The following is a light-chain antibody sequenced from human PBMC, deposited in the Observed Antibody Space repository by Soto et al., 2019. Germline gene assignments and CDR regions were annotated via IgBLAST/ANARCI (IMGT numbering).Light chain of an antibody. CDR2: AAS. V-gene: IGKV1-39*01. J-gene: IGKJ1*01. CDR3: QQSYSRPQT. CDR1: QSISNH. Sequence: DIQMTQSPSSLSASVEDRVIITCRASQSISNHLNWYQQKPGKAPKLLIFAASSLQSGVPSRFSGSRSGPDFTLTISSLQPEDVATYYCQQSYSRPQTFGQGTKVEIK.